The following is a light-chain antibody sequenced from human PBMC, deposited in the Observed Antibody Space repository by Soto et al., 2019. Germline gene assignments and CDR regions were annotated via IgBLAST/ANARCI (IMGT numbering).Light chain of an antibody. CDR1: SSDVGSYNL. Sequence: QSVLTQPASVSGSPGQSITISCTGTSSDVGSYNLVSWYQQHPAKAPKLMIYEGSKRPSGVSNRFSGSKSGNTASLAISGLRSEDEADYYCAAWDDSLSGWVFGGGTKLTVL. CDR3: AAWDDSLSGWV. CDR2: EGS. J-gene: IGLJ3*02. V-gene: IGLV2-14*02.